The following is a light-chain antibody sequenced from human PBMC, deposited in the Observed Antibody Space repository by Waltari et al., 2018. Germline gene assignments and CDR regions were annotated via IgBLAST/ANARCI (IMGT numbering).Light chain of an antibody. CDR2: KDT. CDR3: QSADTTGDYYV. V-gene: IGLV3-25*02. CDR1: TLSKQY. Sequence: SYELTQPPSVSVSPGQTARITCPGATLSKQYAYWYQHRPGQAPVMLIYKDTERASGIPERFAGSSSGTTVTLTISGVQAEDEADYYCQSADTTGDYYVFGTGSRVSVL. J-gene: IGLJ1*01.